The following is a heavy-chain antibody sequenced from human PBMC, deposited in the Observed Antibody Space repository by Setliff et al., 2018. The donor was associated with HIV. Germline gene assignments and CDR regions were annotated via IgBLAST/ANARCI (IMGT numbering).Heavy chain of an antibody. CDR2: IKQDGSEK. D-gene: IGHD1-7*01. CDR1: EFIFSNFW. CDR3: ARDGTTLLAAMDV. J-gene: IGHJ6*03. Sequence: PGGSLRLSCVASEFIFSNFWMSWVRQAPGKGLEWVANIKQDGSEKNYVDSVKGRFSISRDNAKNSLNLQMNSLSAEDTAVYYCARDGTTLLAAMDVWGKGTTVTVSS. V-gene: IGHV3-7*01.